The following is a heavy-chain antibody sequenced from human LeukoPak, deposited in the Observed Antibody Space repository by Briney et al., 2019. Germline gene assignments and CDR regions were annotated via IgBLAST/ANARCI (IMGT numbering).Heavy chain of an antibody. D-gene: IGHD6-19*01. Sequence: PGGSLRLSCEASGFTFNTYAIYWVRQAPGKGLEWVSGICGSGGCTYYADSMKGRFTISRDNSKNTVYLQMNSLTADDTAVYYCAKTTVGYSSGRYPGWPADCWGQGTLVTVSS. CDR1: GFTFNTYA. CDR2: ICGSGGCT. CDR3: AKTTVGYSSGRYPGWPADC. J-gene: IGHJ4*02. V-gene: IGHV3-23*01.